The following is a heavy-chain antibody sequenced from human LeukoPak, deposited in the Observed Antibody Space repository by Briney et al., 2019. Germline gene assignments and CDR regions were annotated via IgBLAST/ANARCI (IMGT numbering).Heavy chain of an antibody. D-gene: IGHD2-2*01. CDR3: ARWLKSYAPKGFDH. CDR2: INHSGST. Sequence: SETLSLTCAVYGGSFSGYYWGWIRQPPGKGLEWIGEINHSGSTNYNPSLKSRVTISVDTSKNQFSLKLSSVTAADTAVYYCARWLKSYAPKGFDHWGQGTLVTVSS. J-gene: IGHJ4*02. V-gene: IGHV4-34*01. CDR1: GGSFSGYY.